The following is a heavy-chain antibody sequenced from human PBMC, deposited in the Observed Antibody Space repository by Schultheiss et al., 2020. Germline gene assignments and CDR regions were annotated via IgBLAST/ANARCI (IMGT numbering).Heavy chain of an antibody. D-gene: IGHD6-19*01. CDR3: ARLWDGSGWP. CDR1: GSSFTSYW. Sequence: KVSCKASGSSFTSYWIGWVRQMPGKGLEWMGIIYPGDSDTRYSPSFQGQVTISADKSISTAYLQWSSLKAPDTAMYYCARLWDGSGWPWGQGTLVTVSS. J-gene: IGHJ4*02. V-gene: IGHV5-51*01. CDR2: IYPGDSDT.